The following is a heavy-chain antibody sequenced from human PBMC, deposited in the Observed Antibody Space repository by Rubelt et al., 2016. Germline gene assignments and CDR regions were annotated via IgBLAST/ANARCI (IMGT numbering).Heavy chain of an antibody. CDR2: INHSGST. CDR1: GGSFSGYY. J-gene: IGHJ6*02. V-gene: IGHV4-34*01. Sequence: QVQQQQWGAGLLKPSETLSLTCAVYGGSFSGYYWSWIRQPPGKGLEWIGEINHSGSTNYNPSLKSRVTISVDTSKNQVSLKLSSVTAADTAVYYCAREDGSGGYGMDVWGQGTTVTVSS. D-gene: IGHD3-10*01. CDR3: AREDGSGGYGMDV.